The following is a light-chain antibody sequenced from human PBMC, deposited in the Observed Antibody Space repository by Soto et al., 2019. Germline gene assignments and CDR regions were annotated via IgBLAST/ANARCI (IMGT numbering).Light chain of an antibody. CDR3: CSYARSSPLYV. CDR2: EVS. Sequence: QSALTQPAFVSGSPGQTITISCTGSDSDIGSYNYVSRHQQYPGKAPKLMIYEVSNRPSGVSNRFSGSKSGNTASLTISGLQAEDEADYYCCSYARSSPLYVFGTGTKLTVL. V-gene: IGLV2-23*02. CDR1: DSDIGSYNY. J-gene: IGLJ1*01.